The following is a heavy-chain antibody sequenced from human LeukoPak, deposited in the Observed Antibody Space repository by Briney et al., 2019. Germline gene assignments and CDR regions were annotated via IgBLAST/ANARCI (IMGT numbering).Heavy chain of an antibody. D-gene: IGHD3-3*01. V-gene: IGHV1-2*02. CDR3: ARWYYDFWSGSRGAFDI. CDR2: IXXNSGGT. J-gene: IGHJ3*02. CDR1: GYXFTXYY. Sequence: KXSCXASGYXFTXYYXHWVRQAPGQGLEWXXXIXXNSGGTNYAQKFQGRVTMTRDTSISTAYMELSRLRSDDTAVYYCARWYYDFWSGSRGAFDIWGQGTMVTVSS.